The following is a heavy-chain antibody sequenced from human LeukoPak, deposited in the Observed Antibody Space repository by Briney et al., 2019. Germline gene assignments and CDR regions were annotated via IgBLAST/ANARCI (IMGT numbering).Heavy chain of an antibody. J-gene: IGHJ4*02. V-gene: IGHV3-49*03. CDR3: TRAVNRIAAAGDY. D-gene: IGHD6-13*01. Sequence: GGSLRLSCRASGFTFGDYAMTWFRQAPGKGLEWVAFIRGKAYGGATEYAASVQGRFIISRDDSKSIAYLQMNSLTTEDTAVYYCTRAVNRIAAAGDYWGQGTLDTVSS. CDR1: GFTFGDYA. CDR2: IRGKAYGGAT.